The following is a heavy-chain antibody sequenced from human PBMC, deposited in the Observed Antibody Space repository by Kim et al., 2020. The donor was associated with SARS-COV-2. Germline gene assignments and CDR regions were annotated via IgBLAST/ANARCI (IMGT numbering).Heavy chain of an antibody. CDR1: GFTFSSYG. Sequence: GGSLRLSCAASGFTFSSYGMHWVRQAPGKGLEWVAVIWYDGSNKYYADSVKGRFTISRDNSKNTLYLQMNSLRAEDTAVYYCAKDQHHFDWLLFDYYYYGMDVWAQGTPFTVSS. V-gene: IGHV3-33*06. J-gene: IGHJ6*02. D-gene: IGHD3-9*01. CDR2: IWYDGSNK. CDR3: AKDQHHFDWLLFDYYYYGMDV.